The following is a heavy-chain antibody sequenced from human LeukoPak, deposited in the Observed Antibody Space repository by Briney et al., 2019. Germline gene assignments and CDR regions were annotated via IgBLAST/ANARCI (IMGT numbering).Heavy chain of an antibody. J-gene: IGHJ5*02. D-gene: IGHD6-6*01. CDR2: INHSGST. V-gene: IGHV4-34*01. CDR3: ARGRYSSSWRWFDP. Sequence: PSETLSLTCAVYGGSFSGYYWSWIRHPPGKGLEWIGEINHSGSTNYNPTLKSRVTISVATSKNQFSLKLTSVTAAATAVYYCARGRYSSSWRWFDPWGQGTLVTVSS. CDR1: GGSFSGYY.